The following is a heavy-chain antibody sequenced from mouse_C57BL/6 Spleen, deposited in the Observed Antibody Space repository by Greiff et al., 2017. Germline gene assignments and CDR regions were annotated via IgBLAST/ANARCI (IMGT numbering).Heavy chain of an antibody. D-gene: IGHD1-1*01. CDR2: ILPGSGST. Sequence: QVQLQQSGAELMKPGASVKLSCKATGYTFTGYWLEWVKQRPGHGLEWIGEILPGSGSTNYNEKFKGKATFTADTSSNTAYMQLSSLTTEDSAIYYCARGGIPGTTVVKYFDVWGTGTTVTVSS. CDR3: ARGGIPGTTVVKYFDV. V-gene: IGHV1-9*01. CDR1: GYTFTGYW. J-gene: IGHJ1*03.